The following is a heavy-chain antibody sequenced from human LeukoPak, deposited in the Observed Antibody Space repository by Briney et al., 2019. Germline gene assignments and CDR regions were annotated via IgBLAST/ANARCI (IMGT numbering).Heavy chain of an antibody. J-gene: IGHJ4*02. D-gene: IGHD7-27*01. Sequence: GASVKVSCKASGYSFTASYVHWVRQAPGQGLEWMGWINPKSGGTNYEQKFQGRVTMTRDTSISTAYMELSGLRSDDTAVYYCARLGNQFDHWGQGTLVTVSS. CDR3: ARLGNQFDH. V-gene: IGHV1-2*02. CDR1: GYSFTASY. CDR2: INPKSGGT.